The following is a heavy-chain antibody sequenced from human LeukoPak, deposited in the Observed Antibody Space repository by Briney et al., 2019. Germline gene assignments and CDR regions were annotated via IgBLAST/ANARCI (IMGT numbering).Heavy chain of an antibody. CDR1: GGSISSYY. Sequence: SETLSLTCTVSGGSISSYYWSWIRQPPGKGLEWIGYIYYSGSTNYNPSLKSRVTISVDTSKNQFSLKLSSVTAADTAVYYCARAPPYYDILTGYLPYYYYGMDVWGQGTTVTVSS. J-gene: IGHJ6*02. D-gene: IGHD3-9*01. CDR3: ARAPPYYDILTGYLPYYYYGMDV. CDR2: IYYSGST. V-gene: IGHV4-59*01.